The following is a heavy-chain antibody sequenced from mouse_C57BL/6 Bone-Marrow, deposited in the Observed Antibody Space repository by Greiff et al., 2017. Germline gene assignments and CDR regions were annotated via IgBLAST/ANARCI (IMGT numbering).Heavy chain of an antibody. Sequence: VQLQQSGPELVKPGASVKLSCKASGYTFTSYDINWVKQRPGQGLEWIGWIYPRDGSTKYNEKFKGKATLTVDTSSSTADMELHSLTSEDSAVYFCARRGYYYGSSYAMDYWGQGTSVTVSS. CDR1: GYTFTSYD. V-gene: IGHV1-85*01. D-gene: IGHD1-1*01. CDR2: IYPRDGST. CDR3: ARRGYYYGSSYAMDY. J-gene: IGHJ4*01.